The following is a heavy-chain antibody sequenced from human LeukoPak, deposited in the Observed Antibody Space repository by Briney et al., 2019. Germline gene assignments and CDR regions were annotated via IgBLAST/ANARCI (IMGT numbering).Heavy chain of an antibody. V-gene: IGHV3-48*04. CDR2: ISGDGDTK. CDR1: GFTPWSFS. Sequence: GGSLRLSCAGSGFTPWSFSTNGVRQAPGRGRGWVVDISGDGDTKFYTDSVKGAFTLSRKNAENSLFLQMNSLGAEDSAISYCARGWFDKWGQGTLVTVSS. CDR3: ARGWFDK. J-gene: IGHJ4*02.